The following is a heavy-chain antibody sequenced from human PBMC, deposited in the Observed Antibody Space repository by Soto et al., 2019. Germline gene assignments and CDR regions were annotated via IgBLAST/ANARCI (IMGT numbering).Heavy chain of an antibody. D-gene: IGHD3-10*01. CDR2: IWFDGSNK. J-gene: IGHJ4*02. CDR1: GFSFKNFA. V-gene: IGHV3-33*01. Sequence: PGGSLSLSCAASGFSFKNFALNWVRHAPGKGLEWVSIIWFDGSNKYYADSGKARFAISRDNSKNTLYLQMSSLRAEDSAIYYCARGSKDSYPGSRIFDFWGRGTLVTVSS. CDR3: ARGSKDSYPGSRIFDF.